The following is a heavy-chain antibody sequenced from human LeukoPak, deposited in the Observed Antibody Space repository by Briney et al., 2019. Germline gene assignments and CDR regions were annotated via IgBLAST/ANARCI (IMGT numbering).Heavy chain of an antibody. D-gene: IGHD2-2*01. Sequence: ASVKVSCKASGYTFTSYYMHWVRQAPGQGLERMGIINPSGGSTSYAQKFQGRVTMTRDTSTSTVYMELSSLRSEDTAVYYCAREDIVVVPALGGFDPWGQGTLVTVSS. V-gene: IGHV1-46*03. J-gene: IGHJ5*02. CDR2: INPSGGST. CDR3: AREDIVVVPALGGFDP. CDR1: GYTFTSYY.